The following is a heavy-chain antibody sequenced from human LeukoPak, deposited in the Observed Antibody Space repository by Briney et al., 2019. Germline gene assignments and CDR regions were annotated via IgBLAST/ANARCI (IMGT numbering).Heavy chain of an antibody. CDR3: ARGDLWFGELLAY. V-gene: IGHV3-74*01. D-gene: IGHD3-10*01. J-gene: IGHJ4*02. Sequence: PGGSLRLSCAASGFTFSIYWMHWVRQAPGKGLVWVSRINSDGSSTSYADSVKGRFTISRDNAKNTLYLQMNSLRAEDTAVYYCARGDLWFGELLAYWSQGTLVTVSS. CDR2: INSDGSST. CDR1: GFTFSIYW.